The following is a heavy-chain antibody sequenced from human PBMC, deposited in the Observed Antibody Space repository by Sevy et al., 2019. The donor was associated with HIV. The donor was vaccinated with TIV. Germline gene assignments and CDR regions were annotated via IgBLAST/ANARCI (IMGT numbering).Heavy chain of an antibody. V-gene: IGHV3-30-3*01. CDR2: ISYDGSDK. J-gene: IGHJ4*02. CDR1: GFALSNYYA. Sequence: GGSLRLSCAASGFALSNYYAMHWVRQAPGKGLEWVALISYDGSDKYYADSVKGRFTISRDNSKNTLYLQMNRLRAEDTAIYYCAKDRNQWGSSCDYWVQRTLVTVSS. D-gene: IGHD6-13*01. CDR3: AKDRNQWGSSCDY.